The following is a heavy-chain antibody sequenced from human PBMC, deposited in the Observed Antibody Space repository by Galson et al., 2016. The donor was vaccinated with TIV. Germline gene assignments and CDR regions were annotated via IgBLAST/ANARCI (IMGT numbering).Heavy chain of an antibody. V-gene: IGHV3-30-3*01. CDR3: ARDPSQGELDF. CDR1: GFTFSSYA. D-gene: IGHD1-26*01. Sequence: SLRLTCAASGFTFSSYAMHWVRQAPGKGLEWVAVISYDGSNKFYADSVKGRFTISRDNSKNTLYLQMKSLRAEDTAVYYCARDPSQGELDFWGQGTLVTVSS. J-gene: IGHJ4*02. CDR2: ISYDGSNK.